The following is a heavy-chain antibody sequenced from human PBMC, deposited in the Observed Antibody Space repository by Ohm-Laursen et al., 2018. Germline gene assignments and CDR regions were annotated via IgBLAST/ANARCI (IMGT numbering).Heavy chain of an antibody. Sequence: SLRLSCAASGFTFSSSGMHWVRQAPGKGLEWVAVISYDGSNKYYADSVKGRFTISRDNSKNTLYLQMNSLRAEDTAVYYCANAIAVAGTAEFDYWGQGTLVTVSS. CDR2: ISYDGSNK. D-gene: IGHD6-19*01. V-gene: IGHV3-30*18. J-gene: IGHJ4*02. CDR3: ANAIAVAGTAEFDY. CDR1: GFTFSSSG.